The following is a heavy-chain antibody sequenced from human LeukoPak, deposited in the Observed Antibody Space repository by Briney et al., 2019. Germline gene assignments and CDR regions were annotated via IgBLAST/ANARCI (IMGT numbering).Heavy chain of an antibody. CDR1: GFTFSSYA. D-gene: IGHD3-22*01. J-gene: IGHJ2*01. Sequence: PGGSLRLSCAASGFTFSSYAMSWVCQAPGKGLEWVSAISGSGGSTYYADSVKGRFTISRDNSKNTLYLQMNSLRAEDTAVYYCAKDSGDSSGSYWYFDLWGRGTLVTVSS. V-gene: IGHV3-23*01. CDR2: ISGSGGST. CDR3: AKDSGDSSGSYWYFDL.